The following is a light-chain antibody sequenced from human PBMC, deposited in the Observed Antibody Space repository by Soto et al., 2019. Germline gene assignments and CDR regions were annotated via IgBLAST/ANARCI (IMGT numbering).Light chain of an antibody. J-gene: IGKJ3*01. Sequence: IQLTQSPSSLSASAGDRVTITCRASQGISSYLAWYQQKPGKAPKLLIYAASTLQSGVPSRFSGSGSGTDFTLTISSLQPEDFATYYCQQDLRPPLTFGPGTKVDIK. CDR3: QQDLRPPLT. V-gene: IGKV1-9*01. CDR1: QGISSY. CDR2: AAS.